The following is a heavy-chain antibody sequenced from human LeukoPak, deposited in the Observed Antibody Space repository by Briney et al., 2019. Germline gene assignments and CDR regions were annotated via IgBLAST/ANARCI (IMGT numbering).Heavy chain of an antibody. V-gene: IGHV1-24*01. CDR3: ATRYYDSSSSIDR. D-gene: IGHD3-22*01. Sequence: ASVKVSCKVSGYSLTELSMHWVRQAPGKGLEWMGGFDPEDGETIYTQKFQGRVTMTEDTSTDTAYMELSSLRSEDTAVYYCATRYYDSSSSIDRWGQGTLVTVSS. J-gene: IGHJ5*02. CDR2: FDPEDGET. CDR1: GYSLTELS.